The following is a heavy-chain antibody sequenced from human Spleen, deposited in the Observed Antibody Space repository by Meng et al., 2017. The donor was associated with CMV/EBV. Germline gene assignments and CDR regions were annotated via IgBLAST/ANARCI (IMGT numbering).Heavy chain of an antibody. Sequence: GESLKISCAASGFTFSSYGMHWVRQAPGKGLEWVAIISYDESNKFYADSVKGRFTISRDNAKNSLYLQMNSLRAEDTAVYYCARVHYLTISSQVGAFDIWGQGTMVTVSS. J-gene: IGHJ3*02. CDR3: ARVHYLTISSQVGAFDI. CDR2: ISYDESNK. V-gene: IGHV3-30*12. CDR1: GFTFSSYG. D-gene: IGHD3-3*01.